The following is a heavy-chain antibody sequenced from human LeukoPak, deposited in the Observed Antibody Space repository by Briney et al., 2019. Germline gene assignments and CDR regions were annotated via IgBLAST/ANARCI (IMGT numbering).Heavy chain of an antibody. CDR2: IDNDGSDT. CDR1: GFGFSDYW. D-gene: IGHD6-13*01. J-gene: IGHJ4*02. Sequence: PGGSLRLSCAVSGFGFSDYWMDWVRRAPGKGPVWVSYIDNDGSDTGYADSVKGRFTVSRDNAKNTLYLQMTSLRVEDTAMYYCARGVEAAGTDYWGQGTLVTVSS. V-gene: IGHV3-74*01. CDR3: ARGVEAAGTDY.